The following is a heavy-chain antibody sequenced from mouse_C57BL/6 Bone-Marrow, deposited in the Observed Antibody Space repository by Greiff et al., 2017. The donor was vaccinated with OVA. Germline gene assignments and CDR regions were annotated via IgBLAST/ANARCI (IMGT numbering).Heavy chain of an antibody. V-gene: IGHV5-6*01. CDR3: ARHGDYGSFFDY. CDR1: GFTFSSYG. Sequence: EVQRVESGGDLVKPGGSLKLSCAASGFTFSSYGMSWVRQTPDKRLEWVATISSGGSYTYYPDSVKGRFTISRDNAKNTLYRQMSSLKSEDTAMYYCARHGDYGSFFDYWGQGTTLTVSS. D-gene: IGHD1-1*01. CDR2: ISSGGSYT. J-gene: IGHJ2*01.